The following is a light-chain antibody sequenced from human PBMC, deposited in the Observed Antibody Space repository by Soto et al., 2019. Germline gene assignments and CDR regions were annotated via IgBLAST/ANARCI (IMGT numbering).Light chain of an antibody. CDR1: LRVLYGSNNNNY. Sequence: DIAITQSQDSLAVAVPEMATINGQGGLRVLYGSNNNNYLAWYQQKPGQPPKLLIYWASTRESGVPDRFSGSGSGTDFTLTISSLQAEDVAVYYCQQYYSSPFTFGGGTKVDIK. CDR2: WAS. J-gene: IGKJ4*01. V-gene: IGKV4-1*01. CDR3: QQYYSSPFT.